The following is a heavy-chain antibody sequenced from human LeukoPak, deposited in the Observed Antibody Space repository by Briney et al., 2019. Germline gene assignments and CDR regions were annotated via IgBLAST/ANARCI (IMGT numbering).Heavy chain of an antibody. CDR3: ARDKSNIDDC. V-gene: IGHV3-30*02. D-gene: IGHD2/OR15-2a*01. Sequence: PGGSLRLSCAASGFTFSSYGMHWVRQAPGKWLEWVAFIRYDGTNKYYADSVKGRFTISRDNSKNTLYLQMNSLGVEDTAVYYCARDKSNIDDCWGQGALVTDSS. CDR1: GFTFSSYG. CDR2: IRYDGTNK. J-gene: IGHJ4*02.